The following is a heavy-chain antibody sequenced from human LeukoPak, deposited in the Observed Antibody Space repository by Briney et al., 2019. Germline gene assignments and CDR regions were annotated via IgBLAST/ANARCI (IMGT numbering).Heavy chain of an antibody. D-gene: IGHD1-1*01. Sequence: SETLSLTCSVSGITPFHWSWIRQTPGKGLEWIGHITFTGNTNYNPSLKSRVPISLGTSNNQFSLELKAVTAADTAVYYCAREGGAPGHTNEFDYWGQGILVTVSS. CDR2: ITFTGNT. J-gene: IGHJ4*02. CDR1: GITPFH. CDR3: AREGGAPGHTNEFDY. V-gene: IGHV4-59*01.